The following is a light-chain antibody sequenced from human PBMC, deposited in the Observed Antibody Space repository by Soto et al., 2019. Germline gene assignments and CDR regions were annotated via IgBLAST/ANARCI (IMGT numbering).Light chain of an antibody. V-gene: IGKV3-15*01. CDR3: QQYNDWPIT. CDR1: QSVGNN. CDR2: GAS. J-gene: IGKJ5*01. Sequence: EIVMTQSPATLSVSPGERATLSCRASQSVGNNLAWYQQKPGQAPRLLIYGASTRATGLPARFGGSGSGTEFTLTISSLQSEDFAVYYCQQYNDWPITFGQGTLLEIK.